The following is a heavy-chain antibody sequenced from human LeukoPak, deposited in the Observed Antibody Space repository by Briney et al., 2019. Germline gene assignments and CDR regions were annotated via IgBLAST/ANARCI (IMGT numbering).Heavy chain of an antibody. CDR1: GYSISSGYY. V-gene: IGHV4-38-2*02. D-gene: IGHD4-23*01. CDR2: IYHSGST. CDR3: ARDAGGSRFDP. Sequence: SQTLSLTCTVSGYSISSGYYWGWIRQPPGKGLEWIGSIYHSGSTFYNPSLKSRATLSVDMSNNQISLKVNSVTAADTAVYYCARDAGGSRFDPWGQGTLVTVSS. J-gene: IGHJ5*02.